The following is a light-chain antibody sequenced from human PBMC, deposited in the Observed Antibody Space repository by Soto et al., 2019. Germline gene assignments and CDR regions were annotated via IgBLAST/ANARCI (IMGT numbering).Light chain of an antibody. CDR3: CSYAGGSTLV. CDR2: EAT. CDR1: SSDLGTYNL. J-gene: IGLJ3*02. Sequence: QSALTQPASVSGSPGQSITISCTGTSSDLGTYNLVSWYQQHPGKAPKLTIYEATKLPSGVSNRISGSKSGNTASLTISGLQAEDEADYYCCSYAGGSTLVFGGVTNLTVL. V-gene: IGLV2-23*01.